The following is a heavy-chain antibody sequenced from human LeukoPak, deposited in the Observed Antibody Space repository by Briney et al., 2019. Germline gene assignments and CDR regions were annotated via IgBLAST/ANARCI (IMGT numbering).Heavy chain of an antibody. V-gene: IGHV4-34*01. CDR2: INHSGST. Sequence: PSETLSLTCAVYGGSFSGYYWSWIRQPPGKGLEWIGEINHSGSTNYNPSLKSRVTISVGTSKNQFSLKLSSVTAADTAVYYCARGPYDDYSNYRLDYWGQGTLVTVSS. CDR3: ARGPYDDYSNYRLDY. D-gene: IGHD4-11*01. J-gene: IGHJ4*02. CDR1: GGSFSGYY.